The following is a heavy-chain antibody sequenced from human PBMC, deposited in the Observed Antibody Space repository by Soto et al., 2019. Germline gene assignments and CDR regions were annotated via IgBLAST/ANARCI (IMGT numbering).Heavy chain of an antibody. J-gene: IGHJ6*03. CDR2: MSPNSGNT. CDR1: GYTFTSYD. Sequence: ASVKVSCKASGYTFTSYDINWVRQATGQGLEWMGWMSPNSGNTGYAQKFQGRVTMTRNTSISTAYMELSSLRSEDTAVYYCARGGSVSSYYYYYYMDVWGKGTTVTVSS. V-gene: IGHV1-8*01. CDR3: ARGGSVSSYYYYYYMDV.